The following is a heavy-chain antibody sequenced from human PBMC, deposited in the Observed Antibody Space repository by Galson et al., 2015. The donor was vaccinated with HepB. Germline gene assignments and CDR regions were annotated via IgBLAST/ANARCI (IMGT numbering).Heavy chain of an antibody. CDR1: GFTFSSYS. CDR3: GRGGYSSSWYWHD. CDR2: ISSSSSTI. D-gene: IGHD6-13*01. Sequence: SLRLSCAASGFTFSSYSMNWVRQAPGKGLEWVSYISSSSSTIYYADSVKGRFTISRDNAKNSLYLQMNSLSAEDTAVYYCGRGGYSSSWYWHDWGQGTRVTVSS. J-gene: IGHJ4*02. V-gene: IGHV3-48*01.